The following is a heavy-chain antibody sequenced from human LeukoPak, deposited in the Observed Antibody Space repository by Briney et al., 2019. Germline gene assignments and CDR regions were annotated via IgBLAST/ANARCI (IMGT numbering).Heavy chain of an antibody. CDR2: ISGGGGST. V-gene: IGHV3-23*01. Sequence: GGSLRLSCVVSGVTFKNYGMTWVRQAPGKGLEWVSGISGGGGSTFYADSVKGRFTMSRDNSKNTVYLQMNSLRAEDTAVYYCAKDTSLRHYDYVWGSSPAFDYWGQGTLVTVSS. CDR3: AKDTSLRHYDYVWGSSPAFDY. CDR1: GVTFKNYG. D-gene: IGHD3-16*01. J-gene: IGHJ4*02.